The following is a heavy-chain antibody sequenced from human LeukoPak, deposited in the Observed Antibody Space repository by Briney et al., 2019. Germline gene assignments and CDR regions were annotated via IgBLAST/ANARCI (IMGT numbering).Heavy chain of an antibody. D-gene: IGHD2-21*02. CDR3: ARAPSYCGGDCYLDY. Sequence: SETLSLTCTVSGGSIRSSYYYWGWIRQPPGKGLERIGSIYDSGSTYYNPSLKSRVTISVDTSKNQFSLKLNSVTAADTAVYYCARAPSYCGGDCYLDYWGQGTLVTVSS. J-gene: IGHJ4*02. CDR2: IYDSGST. CDR1: GGSIRSSYYY. V-gene: IGHV4-39*07.